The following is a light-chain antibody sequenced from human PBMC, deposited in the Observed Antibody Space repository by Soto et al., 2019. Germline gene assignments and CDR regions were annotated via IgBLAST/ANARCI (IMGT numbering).Light chain of an antibody. CDR3: QQYGSSPLT. J-gene: IGKJ4*01. CDR2: GAS. Sequence: EIVLTQSPGTLSLSPGERATLSCRASQSVSSNYLAWYQQKPGQAPRFLFYGASSRATGIPDRFSGSGSGTDFTLTISRLEPEDFAVYYCQQYGSSPLTFGGGTKV. CDR1: QSVSSNY. V-gene: IGKV3-20*01.